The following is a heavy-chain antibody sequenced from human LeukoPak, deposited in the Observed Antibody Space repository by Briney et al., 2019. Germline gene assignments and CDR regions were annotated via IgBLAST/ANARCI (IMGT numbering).Heavy chain of an antibody. CDR2: INHSGST. CDR3: ARFKRDIVVVPAARSTRGPTPRYFDY. D-gene: IGHD2-2*01. Sequence: PSETLSLTCAAYGGSFSGYYWSWIRQPPGKGLEWVAEINHSGSTNYNPSLKSRVTISVDTSKNQFSLKLSSVTAADTAVYYCARFKRDIVVVPAARSTRGPTPRYFDYWGQGTLVTVSS. J-gene: IGHJ4*02. V-gene: IGHV4-34*01. CDR1: GGSFSGYY.